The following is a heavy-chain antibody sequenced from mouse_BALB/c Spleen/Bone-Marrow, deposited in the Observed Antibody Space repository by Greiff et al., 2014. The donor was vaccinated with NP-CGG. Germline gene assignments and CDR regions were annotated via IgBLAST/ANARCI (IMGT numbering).Heavy chain of an antibody. J-gene: IGHJ4*01. Sequence: DVQLVESGAELVKPGASVKLSCTASGFNIKDTYMHWVKQRPEQGLEWIGRIDPANGNTKYDPKSQGKATITADTSSNTAYLQLSSLTSEDTAVYYCAIYYGNYYAMDYWGQGTSVTVSS. V-gene: IGHV14-3*02. CDR2: IDPANGNT. CDR1: GFNIKDTY. D-gene: IGHD2-1*01. CDR3: AIYYGNYYAMDY.